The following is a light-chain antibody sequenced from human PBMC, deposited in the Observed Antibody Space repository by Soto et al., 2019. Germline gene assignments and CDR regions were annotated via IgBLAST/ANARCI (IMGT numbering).Light chain of an antibody. Sequence: EIVLTQSPATLSLSPGERATLSCRASQGVSNFLAWYQQKPGQALRLLIYDASNRATGIPARFSGSGSGTDFTLTISRLEPGDFAVYYCQQRTNWPWTFGQGTKVEL. CDR3: QQRTNWPWT. V-gene: IGKV3-11*01. CDR2: DAS. CDR1: QGVSNF. J-gene: IGKJ1*01.